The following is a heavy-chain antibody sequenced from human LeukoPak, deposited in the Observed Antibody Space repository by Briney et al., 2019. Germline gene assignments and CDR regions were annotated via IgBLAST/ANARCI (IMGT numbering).Heavy chain of an antibody. CDR2: NNPNSGGT. V-gene: IGHV1-2*02. Sequence: ASVKVSCKASGYTFTGYYMHWVRQAPGQGLEWMGWNNPNSGGTNYAQKFQGRVTMTRDTSISTAYMELSRLRSDDTAVYHCARSVAGSAEYFQHWGQGTLVTVSS. CDR1: GYTFTGYY. D-gene: IGHD6-19*01. CDR3: ARSVAGSAEYFQH. J-gene: IGHJ1*01.